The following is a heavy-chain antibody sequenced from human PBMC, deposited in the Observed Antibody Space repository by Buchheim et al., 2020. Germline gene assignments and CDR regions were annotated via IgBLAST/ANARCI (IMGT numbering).Heavy chain of an antibody. Sequence: EVQLVESGGGLVQPGGSLRLSCAASGFTFSSFWMHWVRQAPGKGLVWVSKIKSDGTITEYADSVKGRFIISRDNAKNTLYLQMNSLRAEDTAVYYCAVILAARPNWGQGTL. CDR1: GFTFSSFW. V-gene: IGHV3-74*03. J-gene: IGHJ4*02. D-gene: IGHD6-6*01. CDR2: IKSDGTIT. CDR3: AVILAARPN.